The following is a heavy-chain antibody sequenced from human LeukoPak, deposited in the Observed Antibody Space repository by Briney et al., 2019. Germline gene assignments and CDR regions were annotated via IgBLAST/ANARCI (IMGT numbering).Heavy chain of an antibody. CDR1: GFSFTFYW. Sequence: GESLKIPCNGSGFSFTFYWLAWVRPMPGEGLEWMGIIYPGDSKPTYSPSFQGQVSISVDQPISTAYLQWGSLKASDTAIYYCARQDGEGPYYFVSWGQGTLVTVS. J-gene: IGHJ4*02. V-gene: IGHV5-51*01. CDR2: IYPGDSKP. CDR3: ARQDGEGPYYFVS.